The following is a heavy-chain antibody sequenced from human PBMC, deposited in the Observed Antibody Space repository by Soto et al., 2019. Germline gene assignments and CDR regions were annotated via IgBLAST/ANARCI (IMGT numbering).Heavy chain of an antibody. CDR2: IHHRGTT. V-gene: IGHV4-31*03. Sequence: QVQLQESGPGLVKPSQTLSLTCTVSGASISSGNYYWNWVRQYPGEGLEWVGDIHHRGTTYDNPSLKSRLSISLDTSKNQFSLKVSSVTAADTAVYYCARASFDYLWLYDYWGQGTLVTVSS. J-gene: IGHJ4*02. CDR3: ARASFDYLWLYDY. CDR1: GASISSGNYY. D-gene: IGHD3-9*01.